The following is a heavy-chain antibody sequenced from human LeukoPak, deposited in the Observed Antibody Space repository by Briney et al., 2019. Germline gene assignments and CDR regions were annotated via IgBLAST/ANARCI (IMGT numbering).Heavy chain of an antibody. J-gene: IGHJ4*02. CDR3: ARDYDFWSGSHFDS. CDR1: GFTFSSYW. V-gene: IGHV3-7*01. Sequence: GSLRLSCAASGFTFSSYWMSWVRQAPGKGLEWVANIKQDGSEKNYVDSLKGRFTISRDNAKNSLYLQMNTLRVEDMAVYYCARDYDFWSGSHFDSWGQGTLVTVSS. CDR2: IKQDGSEK. D-gene: IGHD3-3*01.